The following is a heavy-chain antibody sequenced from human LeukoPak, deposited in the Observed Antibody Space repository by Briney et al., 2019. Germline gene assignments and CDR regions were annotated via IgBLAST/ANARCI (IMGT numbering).Heavy chain of an antibody. CDR2: IYYSGST. CDR3: TRVFGITIFGVVITPGVFDY. CDR1: GGSISSSSYY. Sequence: SETLSLTCTVSGGSISSSSYYWGWIRQPPGKGLEWIGSIYYSGSTYYNPSLKSRVTISVDTSKNQFSLKLSSVTAADTAVYYCTRVFGITIFGVVITPGVFDYWGQGTLVTVSS. J-gene: IGHJ4*02. D-gene: IGHD3-3*01. V-gene: IGHV4-39*01.